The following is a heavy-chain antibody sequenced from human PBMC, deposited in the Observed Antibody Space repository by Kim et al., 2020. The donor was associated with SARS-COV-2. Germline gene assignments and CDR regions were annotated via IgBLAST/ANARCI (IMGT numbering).Heavy chain of an antibody. CDR3: AKAPPFQVNTEVDY. J-gene: IGHJ4*02. D-gene: IGHD5-18*01. Sequence: GGSLRLSCAASGFSFSTYGMHWVRQAPGKGLEWVAVISYDENNKYYADSVKGRFTISRDNSKNTLYLQMRSLRAEDTAVYYCAKAPPFQVNTEVDYWGQGTLVTVSS. V-gene: IGHV3-30*18. CDR2: ISYDENNK. CDR1: GFSFSTYG.